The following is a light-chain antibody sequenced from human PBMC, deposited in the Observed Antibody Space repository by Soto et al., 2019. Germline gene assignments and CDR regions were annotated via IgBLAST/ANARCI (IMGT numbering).Light chain of an antibody. Sequence: EIVMTQSPATLSVSPGERATLSCRASQSVSSNLAWYQQKPGQAPRRLIYGASTRATGIPARFSGSGSGAEFTLTISRLLSEEFAVYYCQRYNNWPRAFGQGTKVDIK. CDR2: GAS. CDR1: QSVSSN. J-gene: IGKJ1*01. CDR3: QRYNNWPRA. V-gene: IGKV3-15*01.